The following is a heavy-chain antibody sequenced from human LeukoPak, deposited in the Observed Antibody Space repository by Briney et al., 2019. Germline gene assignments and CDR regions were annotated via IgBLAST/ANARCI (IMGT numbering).Heavy chain of an antibody. CDR3: ARVADYSNSAHADY. CDR2: IWYGGSNK. Sequence: GRSLRLSCAASGFTFSSYGMHWVRQAPGKGLEWVAVIWYGGSNKNYADSVKGRFTISRDNSKNTLYLQMNSLRAEDTAVYYCARVADYSNSAHADYWGQGTLVTVSS. J-gene: IGHJ4*02. CDR1: GFTFSSYG. D-gene: IGHD4-11*01. V-gene: IGHV3-33*01.